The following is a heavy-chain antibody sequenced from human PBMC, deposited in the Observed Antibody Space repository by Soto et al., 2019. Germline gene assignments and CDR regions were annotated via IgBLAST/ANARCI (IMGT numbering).Heavy chain of an antibody. J-gene: IGHJ5*02. Sequence: QVQLVQSGAEVKKPGASVKVSCKASGYTFTSYDINWVRQATGQGLEWMGWMNPNSGNTGYAQKFQGRVTMTRNTSISTAYRERSRLRSEDTAVYYWARGRPITIFGVVGVNWFDPWGQGTLGTVSS. CDR2: MNPNSGNT. CDR3: ARGRPITIFGVVGVNWFDP. V-gene: IGHV1-8*01. D-gene: IGHD3-3*01. CDR1: GYTFTSYD.